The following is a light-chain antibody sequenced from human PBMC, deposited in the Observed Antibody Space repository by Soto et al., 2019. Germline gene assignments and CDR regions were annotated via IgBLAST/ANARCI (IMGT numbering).Light chain of an antibody. CDR3: QQYNSYSST. V-gene: IGKV1-5*01. CDR1: QSISSW. Sequence: RMAQSPSTLSASVGDRVTITCRASQSISSWLAWYQQKPGKAPKLLIYDASSLESGVPSRFSGSGSGTEFTLTISSLQPDDFATYYCQQYNSYSSTFGQGTKVDIK. J-gene: IGKJ1*01. CDR2: DAS.